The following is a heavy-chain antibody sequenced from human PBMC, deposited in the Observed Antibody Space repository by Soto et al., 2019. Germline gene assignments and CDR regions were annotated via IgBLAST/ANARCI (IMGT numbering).Heavy chain of an antibody. CDR1: GGTFSSYA. J-gene: IGHJ6*02. CDR2: IIPIFGTA. Sequence: WASVKVSCKASGGTFSSYAISWVRQAPGQGLEWMGGIIPIFGTANYAQKFQGRVTITADESTSTAYMELSSLRSEDTAVYYCASPSSSRYYYYGMDVWGQGTTVTVSS. CDR3: ASPSSSRYYYYGMDV. D-gene: IGHD6-6*01. V-gene: IGHV1-69*13.